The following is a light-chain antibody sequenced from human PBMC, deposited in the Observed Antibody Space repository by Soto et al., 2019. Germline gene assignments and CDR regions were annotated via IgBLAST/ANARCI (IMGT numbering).Light chain of an antibody. V-gene: IGKV3-20*01. CDR3: QQYGSIPWT. CDR1: QSVSSN. J-gene: IGKJ1*01. CDR2: DAS. Sequence: EIVITQSPSTLSVSPGERATLSCRASQSVSSNLAWYQQKPGQAPRLLIYDASSRATGIPDRFSGSGSGTDFTLTISRLEPEDFAVYYCQQYGSIPWTFGQGTKVDIK.